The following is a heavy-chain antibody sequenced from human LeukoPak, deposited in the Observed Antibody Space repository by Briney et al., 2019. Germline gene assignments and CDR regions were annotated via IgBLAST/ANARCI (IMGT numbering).Heavy chain of an antibody. CDR3: AKDLITAVAGTFY. V-gene: IGHV3-21*04. Sequence: GGSLRLSCAASGFTFSDFGMNWVRQAPGKGLEWVARISSSGAYISYADSVKGRFTISRDNSKNTLYLQMNSLRAEDTAVYYCAKDLITAVAGTFYWGQGTLVTVSS. CDR1: GFTFSDFG. J-gene: IGHJ4*02. D-gene: IGHD6-19*01. CDR2: ISSSGAYI.